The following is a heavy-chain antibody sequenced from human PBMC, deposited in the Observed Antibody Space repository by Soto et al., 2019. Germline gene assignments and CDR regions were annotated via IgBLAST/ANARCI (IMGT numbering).Heavy chain of an antibody. Sequence: SQTLSLTCAISGDSVSSNSAPWNWSRQSPSRGLTCHRSTHYRSTWHNAYSVSAKTRLTINPDTSKPQFSLQLNSVTPEDTAVYYCARDFQDYYGMDVWGQGTTVTVSS. J-gene: IGHJ6*02. CDR3: ARDFQDYYGMDV. CDR2: THYRSTWHN. CDR1: GDSVSSNSAP. V-gene: IGHV6-1*01.